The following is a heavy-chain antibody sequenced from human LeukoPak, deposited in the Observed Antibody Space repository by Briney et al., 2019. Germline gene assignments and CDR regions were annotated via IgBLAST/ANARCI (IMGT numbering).Heavy chain of an antibody. CDR2: ISSSGNTI. Sequence: GGSLRLSCAASGFTFSSYEMNWVRQAPGKGLEWVSYISSSGNTIYYADSVKGRFTISRDNSKNTLYLQMNSLRAEDTAVYYCAKPHQREDSMANWFDPWGQGTLVTVSS. J-gene: IGHJ5*02. CDR3: AKPHQREDSMANWFDP. V-gene: IGHV3-48*03. CDR1: GFTFSSYE. D-gene: IGHD1-26*01.